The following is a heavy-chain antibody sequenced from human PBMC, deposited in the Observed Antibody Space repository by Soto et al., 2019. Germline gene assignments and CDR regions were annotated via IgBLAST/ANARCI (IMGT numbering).Heavy chain of an antibody. D-gene: IGHD2-2*01. Sequence: GGSLRLFCAASGFTFSSYSMNWVRQAPGKGLEWVSSISSSSSYIYYADSVKGRCTISRDNATYSLSLQMNSLRAEYTAVYDCASTSCSSTGGDGGAFDIWGQGTMVTVSS. J-gene: IGHJ3*02. CDR3: ASTSCSSTGGDGGAFDI. CDR2: ISSSSSYI. CDR1: GFTFSSYS. V-gene: IGHV3-21*04.